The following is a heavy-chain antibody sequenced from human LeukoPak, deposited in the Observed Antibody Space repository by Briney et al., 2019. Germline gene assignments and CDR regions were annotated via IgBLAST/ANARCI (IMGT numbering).Heavy chain of an antibody. Sequence: SETLSLTCAVYGVSFSGYYWSWVRQPPGKGVEWVGEINHSGSTNYPPSLKTRVPISVDTSKTQFSLKLSSVTAADTAVYYCARGWARRQQLSYFDLWGRGTLVTVSS. CDR3: ARGWARRQQLSYFDL. J-gene: IGHJ2*01. CDR1: GVSFSGYY. CDR2: INHSGST. V-gene: IGHV4-34*01. D-gene: IGHD6-13*01.